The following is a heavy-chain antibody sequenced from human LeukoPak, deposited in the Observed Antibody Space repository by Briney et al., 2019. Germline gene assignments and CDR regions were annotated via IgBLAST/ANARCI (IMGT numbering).Heavy chain of an antibody. CDR3: ARGNSGYYFDN. J-gene: IGHJ4*02. D-gene: IGHD3-10*01. CDR2: IYPGDSET. Sequence: GGSLKISCKGSGYSFTTYWVGWVRQMPGKGLEWMGIIYPGDSETRYSPSFQGQVTISADKSISTAYLQWSSLKASDSAMYYCARGNSGYYFDNWGQGTLVTVSS. V-gene: IGHV5-51*01. CDR1: GYSFTTYW.